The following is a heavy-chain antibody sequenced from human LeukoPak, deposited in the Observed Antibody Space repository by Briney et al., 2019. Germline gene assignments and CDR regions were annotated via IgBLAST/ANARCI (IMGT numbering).Heavy chain of an antibody. CDR2: ISGSGGST. D-gene: IGHD3-10*01. CDR3: AKAPWFGESYFDY. J-gene: IGHJ4*02. CDR1: GFTFSSYA. Sequence: GGSLRLSCAASGFTFSSYAMSWVRQAPGKGLEWVSAISGSGGSTYYADSVKGRFTISRDNSKHALYLQMNSLRAEDTAVYYCAKAPWFGESYFDYWGQGTLVTVSS. V-gene: IGHV3-23*01.